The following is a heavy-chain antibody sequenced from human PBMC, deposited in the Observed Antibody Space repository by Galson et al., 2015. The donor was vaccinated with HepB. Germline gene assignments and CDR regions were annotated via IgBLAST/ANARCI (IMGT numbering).Heavy chain of an antibody. CDR2: ISGSGGAT. D-gene: IGHD1-26*01. CDR1: GFTFSSYD. Sequence: SLRLSCAASGFTFSSYDINWVRQAPGKGLEWVSVISGSGGATRYEDSVRGRFTISRDSSRTTQYLQMNSRRAEDTAVYYCTRALSGTYNPIDYWGQGTLVTVSS. CDR3: TRALSGTYNPIDY. V-gene: IGHV3-23*01. J-gene: IGHJ4*02.